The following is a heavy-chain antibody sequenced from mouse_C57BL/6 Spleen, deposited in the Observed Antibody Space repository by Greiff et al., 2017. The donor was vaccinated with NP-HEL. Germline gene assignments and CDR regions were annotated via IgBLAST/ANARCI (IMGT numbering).Heavy chain of an antibody. J-gene: IGHJ4*01. Sequence: EVQRVESGGGLVQSGRSLRLSCATSGFTFSDFYMEWVRQAPGKGLEWIAASRNKANDYTTEYSASVKGRFIVSRVTSQSILYLQMNALRAEDTAIYYCARDDGYYDYAMDYWGQGTSVTVSS. V-gene: IGHV7-1*01. CDR3: ARDDGYYDYAMDY. D-gene: IGHD2-3*01. CDR1: GFTFSDFY. CDR2: SRNKANDYTT.